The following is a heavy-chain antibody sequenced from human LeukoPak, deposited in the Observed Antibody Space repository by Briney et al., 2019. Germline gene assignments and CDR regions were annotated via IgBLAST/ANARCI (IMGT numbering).Heavy chain of an antibody. CDR3: ASPYGSGSSAALYY. J-gene: IGHJ4*02. V-gene: IGHV1-2*02. CDR2: INPNSGGT. D-gene: IGHD3-10*01. CDR1: GYTFTGYY. Sequence: ASVKVSCKASGYTFTGYYMHWVRQAPGQGLEWMGWINPNSGGTNYAQKFQGRVTITRDTSISTAYMELSRLRSDDTAVYYCASPYGSGSSAALYYWGQGTLVTVSS.